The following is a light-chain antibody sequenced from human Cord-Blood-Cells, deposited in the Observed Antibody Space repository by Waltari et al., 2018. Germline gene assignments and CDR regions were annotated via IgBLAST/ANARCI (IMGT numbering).Light chain of an antibody. V-gene: IGKV2-28*01. J-gene: IGKJ2*03. CDR3: MQALQTQYS. CDR2: LGS. CDR1: QSLLHSNGYNY. Sequence: DIVMTQSPLSPPVTPGEPASISCRSSQSLLHSNGYNYLDWYLQKPGQSPQLLIYLGSNRASGVPDRFSGSGSGTDFTLKISRVEAEDVGVYYCMQALQTQYSFGQGTKLEIK.